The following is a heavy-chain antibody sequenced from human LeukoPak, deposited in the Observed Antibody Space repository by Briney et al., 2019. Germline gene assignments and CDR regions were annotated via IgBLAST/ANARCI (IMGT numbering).Heavy chain of an antibody. CDR2: IYSGGST. CDR1: GFTVSSNY. D-gene: IGHD3-22*01. Sequence: PGGSLRLSCAASGFTVSSNYMSWVRQAPGKGLEGVSVIYSGGSTYYADSVKGRFTISRDNSKNTLYLQMNSLRAEDTAVYYCARDRGYYDSSGYYHSNFDYWGQGTLVTVSS. V-gene: IGHV3-53*01. J-gene: IGHJ4*02. CDR3: ARDRGYYDSSGYYHSNFDY.